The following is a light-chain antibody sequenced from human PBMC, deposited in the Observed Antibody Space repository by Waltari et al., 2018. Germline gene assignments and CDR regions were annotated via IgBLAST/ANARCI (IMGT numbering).Light chain of an antibody. CDR1: QSLNSA. CDR2: STS. Sequence: EIVMTQSPATLSMSPGESATLSCRASQSLNSAFAWYQQKPGQAPRLLIYSTSNRATGTPARFSGSGSGTEFTLTISSLQSEDFAIYYCQQYNYWPWTFGQGTRVEIK. CDR3: QQYNYWPWT. J-gene: IGKJ1*01. V-gene: IGKV3D-15*01.